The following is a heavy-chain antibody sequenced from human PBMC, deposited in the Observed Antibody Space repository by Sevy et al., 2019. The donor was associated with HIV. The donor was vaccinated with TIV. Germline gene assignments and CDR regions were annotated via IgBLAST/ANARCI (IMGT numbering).Heavy chain of an antibody. Sequence: ASVKVSCKASGGTFSSYAISWVRQAPGQGLEWMGGIIPIFGTANYAQKFQGRVTFTADKSTSIAYMEQSSLRSEDPAVYYWARSGRDIVVVPAAAPADYFDYWGQGTLVTVSS. J-gene: IGHJ4*02. CDR1: GGTFSSYA. D-gene: IGHD2-2*01. CDR3: ARSGRDIVVVPAAAPADYFDY. V-gene: IGHV1-69*06. CDR2: IIPIFGTA.